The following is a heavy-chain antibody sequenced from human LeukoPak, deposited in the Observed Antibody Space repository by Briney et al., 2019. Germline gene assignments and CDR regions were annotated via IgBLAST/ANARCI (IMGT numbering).Heavy chain of an antibody. CDR2: IYYSGSN. J-gene: IGHJ4*02. V-gene: IGHV4-59*12. Sequence: PSETLSLTCTVSGGSISSYYWSWIRQPPGKGLEWIGYIYYSGSNNYNPSLKSRVTISVDTSKNQFSLKLSSVTAADTAVYYCARYNSRSFYFDYWGQGILVTVSS. D-gene: IGHD1-14*01. CDR3: ARYNSRSFYFDY. CDR1: GGSISSYY.